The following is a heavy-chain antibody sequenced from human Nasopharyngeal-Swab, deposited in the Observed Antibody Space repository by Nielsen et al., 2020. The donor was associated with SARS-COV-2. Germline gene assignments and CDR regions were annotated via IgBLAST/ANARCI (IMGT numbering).Heavy chain of an antibody. D-gene: IGHD3-22*01. CDR2: INHSGTT. CDR1: GGSFSGYY. CDR3: ARGHRSISMIVVVIATAHFYFDS. Sequence: SETLSLTCAVYGGSFSGYYWSWIRQPPGKGLEWIWEINHSGTTSYNPSLKSRVPISSDTSKNQFSLKLSSVIAADTAVYYCARGHRSISMIVVVIATAHFYFDSWGRGTLVTVTS. J-gene: IGHJ4*02. V-gene: IGHV4-34*01.